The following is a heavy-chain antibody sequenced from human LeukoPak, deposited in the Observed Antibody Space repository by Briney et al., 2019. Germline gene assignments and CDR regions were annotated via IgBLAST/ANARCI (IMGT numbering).Heavy chain of an antibody. J-gene: IGHJ4*02. CDR3: ARLISSKGYFDY. D-gene: IGHD2-2*01. Sequence: SVTVSCKASGGTFSSYAISWVRQAPGQGLEWMGGIIPIFGTANYAQKFQGRVTITADESTSTAYMELSSLRPEDTAVYYCARLISSKGYFDYWGQGTLVTVSS. CDR2: IIPIFGTA. V-gene: IGHV1-69*01. CDR1: GGTFSSYA.